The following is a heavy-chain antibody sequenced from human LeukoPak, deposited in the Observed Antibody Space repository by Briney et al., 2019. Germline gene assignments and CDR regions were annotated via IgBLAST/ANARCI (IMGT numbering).Heavy chain of an antibody. CDR1: GYTFTGYY. Sequence: ASVKVSCKASGYTFTGYYMHWVRQAPGQGLEWMGWINPNSGGTNYAQKFQGWVTMTRDTSISTAYMELSRLRSDDTAVYYCASAVNSSGWYEGPYYYYYGMDVWGQGTTVTVSS. J-gene: IGHJ6*02. CDR2: INPNSGGT. CDR3: ASAVNSSGWYEGPYYYYYGMDV. V-gene: IGHV1-2*04. D-gene: IGHD6-19*01.